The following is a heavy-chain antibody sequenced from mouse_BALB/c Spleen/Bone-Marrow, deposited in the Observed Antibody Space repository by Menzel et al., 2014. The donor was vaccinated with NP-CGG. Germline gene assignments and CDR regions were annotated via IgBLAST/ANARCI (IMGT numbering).Heavy chain of an antibody. CDR3: ARGNYGNYVDYFDY. J-gene: IGHJ2*01. D-gene: IGHD2-1*01. CDR1: GFTFSSYG. CDR2: INSNGGST. V-gene: IGHV5-6-3*01. Sequence: VQLKESGGGLVQPGGSLKLSCAASGFTFSSYGMSWVRQTPDKRLELVASINSNGGSTYYPDSVEGRFTISRDNAKKTLSLQMSSLKSEDTAVYYCARGNYGNYVDYFDYWGQGTTLTVSS.